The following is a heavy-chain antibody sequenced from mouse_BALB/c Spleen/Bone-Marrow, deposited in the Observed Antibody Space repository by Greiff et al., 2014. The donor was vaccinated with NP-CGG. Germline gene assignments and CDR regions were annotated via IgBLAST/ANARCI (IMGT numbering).Heavy chain of an antibody. CDR3: ESRGEYFDV. V-gene: IGHV1-31*01. CDR1: GYSFTGYY. J-gene: IGHJ1*01. Sequence: EGQLQQSGPELVKPGASVKISCKASGYSFTGYYMHWVKQSHGNSLDWIGYIYPYNGVSSYNQKFKGKATLTVDKSSSTAYMELRSLTSDDSAVYYCESRGEYFDVWGAGTTVTVSS. CDR2: IYPYNGVS.